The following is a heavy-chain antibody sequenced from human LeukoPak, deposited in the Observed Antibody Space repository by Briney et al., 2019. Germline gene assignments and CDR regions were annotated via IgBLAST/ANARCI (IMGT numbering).Heavy chain of an antibody. J-gene: IGHJ4*02. CDR1: GFTFSNYA. CDR2: ITGSGGNT. Sequence: GASLRLSCAASGFTFSNYAMSWVRQAPRKGLEWGSAITGSGGNTYYADSVKGRVTISRDNSKNTEFLQMNSLRAEDTAVYYCARWGDYDVLTGYYVPDYWGQGTLVTVS. CDR3: ARWGDYDVLTGYYVPDY. D-gene: IGHD3-9*01. V-gene: IGHV3-23*01.